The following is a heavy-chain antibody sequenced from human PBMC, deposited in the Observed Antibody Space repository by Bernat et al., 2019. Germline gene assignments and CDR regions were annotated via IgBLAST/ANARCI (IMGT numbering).Heavy chain of an antibody. D-gene: IGHD3-3*01. CDR3: AKFNDFWSGPYSN. V-gene: IGHV3-23*01. Sequence: QLLESGGGLVQPGGSLRLSCAASGFTFSNSTMNWVRQAPGKGLEWVSVMSGSGGSTYYADFVKGRFTISRDNSKNTLYLQMNSLRAEDTAVYYCAKFNDFWSGPYSNWGQGTLVTVSS. CDR2: MSGSGGST. J-gene: IGHJ4*02. CDR1: GFTFSNST.